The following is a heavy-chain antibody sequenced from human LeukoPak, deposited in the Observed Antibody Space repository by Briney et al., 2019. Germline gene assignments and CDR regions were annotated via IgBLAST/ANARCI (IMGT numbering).Heavy chain of an antibody. D-gene: IGHD3-16*01. V-gene: IGHV3-74*01. Sequence: GGSLRLSCAASGFIFNTYWIHWVRQAPGKGLVWVSRINSDGSSTTYADSVKGRFTISRDNAKNTLYLQMNSLRAEDTAVYYCARPNYGWYFDLWGRGTLVTVSS. J-gene: IGHJ2*01. CDR3: ARPNYGWYFDL. CDR2: INSDGSST. CDR1: GFIFNTYW.